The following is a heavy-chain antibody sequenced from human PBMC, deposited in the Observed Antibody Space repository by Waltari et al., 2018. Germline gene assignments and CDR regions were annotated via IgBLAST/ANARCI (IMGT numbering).Heavy chain of an antibody. J-gene: IGHJ4*02. Sequence: QVQLVESGGGVVQPGRSLRLSCAASGFTFSSYAMHWVRQAPGKGLEWVAVISYDGSNKYYADSVKGRFTISRDNSKNTLYLQMNSLRAEDTAVYYCASYYDFWSGYNYWGQGTLVTVSS. CDR1: GFTFSSYA. CDR3: ASYYDFWSGYNY. D-gene: IGHD3-3*01. V-gene: IGHV3-30-3*01. CDR2: ISYDGSNK.